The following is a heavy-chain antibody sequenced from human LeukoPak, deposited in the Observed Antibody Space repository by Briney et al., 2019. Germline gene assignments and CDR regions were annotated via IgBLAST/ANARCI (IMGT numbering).Heavy chain of an antibody. CDR3: ARAYYDFWSGYLGYYYMDV. Sequence: SQTLSLTCTVSGGSISSGSYYWSWIRQPAGKGLEWIGYIYYSGSTNYNPSLKSRVTISVDTSKNQFSLKLSSVTAADTAVYYCARAYYDFWSGYLGYYYMDVWGKGTTVTVSS. D-gene: IGHD3-3*01. J-gene: IGHJ6*03. CDR2: IYYSGST. V-gene: IGHV4-61*09. CDR1: GGSISSGSYY.